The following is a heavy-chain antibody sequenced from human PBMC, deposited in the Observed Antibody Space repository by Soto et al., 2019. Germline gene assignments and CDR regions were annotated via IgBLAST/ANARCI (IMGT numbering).Heavy chain of an antibody. CDR2: IIPILGIA. Sequence: QVQLVQSGAEVKKPGSSVKVSCKASGGTFSSYTISWVRQAPGQGLEWMGRIIPILGIANYAQKFQGRVTITAVKSTSTAYMELSSLRSEDTAVYYCASSPWADCSGGSCPLDYRGQGTLVTVSS. J-gene: IGHJ4*02. D-gene: IGHD2-15*01. CDR3: ASSPWADCSGGSCPLDY. CDR1: GGTFSSYT. V-gene: IGHV1-69*02.